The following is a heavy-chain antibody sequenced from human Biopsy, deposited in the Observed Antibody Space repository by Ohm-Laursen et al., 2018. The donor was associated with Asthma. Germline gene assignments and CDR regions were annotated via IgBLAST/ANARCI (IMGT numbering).Heavy chain of an antibody. D-gene: IGHD5-12*01. CDR1: GFMFRSFG. J-gene: IGHJ4*02. V-gene: IGHV3-30*18. Sequence: SLRLSCAAPGFMFRSFGMHWVRQAPGKGLEWVAVISYDGNHKFYEDSVKGRFTISKDNSKNTLYLQMNSLRTEDTAVYYCAKRRGYSGHDNDYWGQGTLVIVSS. CDR2: ISYDGNHK. CDR3: AKRRGYSGHDNDY.